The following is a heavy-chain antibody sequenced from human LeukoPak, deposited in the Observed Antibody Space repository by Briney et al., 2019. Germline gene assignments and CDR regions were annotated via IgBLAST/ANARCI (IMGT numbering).Heavy chain of an antibody. Sequence: HPSETLSLTCTVSGGSISNYYWSWLRQPPGKGLEWIGYIYYSGATNYDPSLKSRVTISVDTSKTQFSLKLSSVTAADTAVFYCARRIAAADAFDVWGQGTMVTVSS. CDR3: ARRIAAADAFDV. D-gene: IGHD6-13*01. V-gene: IGHV4-59*08. CDR2: IYYSGAT. CDR1: GGSISNYY. J-gene: IGHJ3*01.